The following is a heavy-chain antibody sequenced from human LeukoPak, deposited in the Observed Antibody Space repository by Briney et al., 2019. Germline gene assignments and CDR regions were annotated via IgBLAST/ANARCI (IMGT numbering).Heavy chain of an antibody. D-gene: IGHD6-19*01. CDR2: ISAYNGNT. Sequence: ASVKVSCKASGYTFTSYGISWVRQAPGQGLEWMGWISAYNGNTNYAQKLQGRVTMTTDTSTSTAYMELRSLRSDDTAVYYYARDLNLLYGYSSGWGDFDYWGQGTLVTVSS. CDR1: GYTFTSYG. V-gene: IGHV1-18*01. CDR3: ARDLNLLYGYSSGWGDFDY. J-gene: IGHJ4*02.